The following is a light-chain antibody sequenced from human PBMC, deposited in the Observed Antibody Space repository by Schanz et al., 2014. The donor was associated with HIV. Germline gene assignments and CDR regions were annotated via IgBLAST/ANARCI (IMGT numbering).Light chain of an antibody. CDR2: GNS. Sequence: QSVLTQPPSVSGAPGQTVTISCTGSSSNLGAGFDLPWYQHLPGTAPKLLIYGNSNRPSGVPDRFSGSKSGTSASLAITGLQAEDEADYYCQSFDSSLSGSNVVFGGGTKLTVL. CDR1: SSNLGAGFD. CDR3: QSFDSSLSGSNVV. J-gene: IGLJ2*01. V-gene: IGLV1-40*01.